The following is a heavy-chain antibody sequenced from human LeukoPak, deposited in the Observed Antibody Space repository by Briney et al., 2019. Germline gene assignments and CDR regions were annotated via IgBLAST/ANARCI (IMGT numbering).Heavy chain of an antibody. CDR1: GGSISSSNW. J-gene: IGHJ4*02. Sequence: PSETLSLTCAVSGGSISSSNWWSWVRQPPGKGLEWIGEIYHSGSTNYNPSLKSRVTMSVDTSKNQFSLKLSSVTAADTAVYYCARAGCSSTSCHFDYWGQGTLVTVSS. CDR2: IYHSGST. V-gene: IGHV4-4*02. D-gene: IGHD2-2*01. CDR3: ARAGCSSTSCHFDY.